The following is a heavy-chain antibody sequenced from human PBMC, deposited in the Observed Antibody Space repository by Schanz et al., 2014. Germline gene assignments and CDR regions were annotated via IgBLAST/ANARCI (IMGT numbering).Heavy chain of an antibody. J-gene: IGHJ4*02. Sequence: EVHLLDSGGGLVQPGGSLRLSCAASGFTFSTYAMAWVRQAPGKGLEWVSYVSRSTPDIYYADSVKGRFTMCRDNAKNSVFLQMNSLRAEDTAVYYCARIGGSVFDYWAQGTLVTVSS. V-gene: IGHV3-48*01. D-gene: IGHD3-10*01. CDR1: GFTFSTYA. CDR2: VSRSTPDI. CDR3: ARIGGSVFDY.